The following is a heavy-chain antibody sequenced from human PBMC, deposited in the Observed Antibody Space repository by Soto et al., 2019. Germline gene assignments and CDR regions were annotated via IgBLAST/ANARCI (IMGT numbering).Heavy chain of an antibody. D-gene: IGHD2-2*01. Sequence: ASVKVSCKASGYTFTSYGISWVRQAPGQGLEWMGWISAYNGNANYAQKLQGRVTMTTDTSTSTAYMELRSLRSDDTAVYYCARVGEIVVVPAATPYYYYMDVWGKGTTVTVSS. J-gene: IGHJ6*03. CDR1: GYTFTSYG. V-gene: IGHV1-18*01. CDR3: ARVGEIVVVPAATPYYYYMDV. CDR2: ISAYNGNA.